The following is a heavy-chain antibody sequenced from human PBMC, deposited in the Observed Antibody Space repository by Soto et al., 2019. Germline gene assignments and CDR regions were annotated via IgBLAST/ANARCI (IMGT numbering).Heavy chain of an antibody. Sequence: GGSLGRSCTASGFTFSSYAMQWVRQAPGKGLEWVGVISYDGSNKYYTDSMKGLLTISRDNSKNPLYLQMNILRAEDTSVYYCASLYDSSSWYDADYWGQGTLVTVSS. J-gene: IGHJ4*02. D-gene: IGHD6-13*01. V-gene: IGHV3-30-3*01. CDR1: GFTFSSYA. CDR3: ASLYDSSSWYDADY. CDR2: ISYDGSNK.